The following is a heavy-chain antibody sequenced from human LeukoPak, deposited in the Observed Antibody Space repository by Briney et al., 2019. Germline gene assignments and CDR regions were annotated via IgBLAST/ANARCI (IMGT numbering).Heavy chain of an antibody. CDR1: GSSMSDYY. CDR2: IYPRGST. Sequence: SETLSLTCTVSGSSMSDYYWSWIRQPAGKGLEWIGRIYPRGSTNYNPSLKSRVTMSVDTSKNQFSLKLSSVTAADTAVYYCARGSAVARQYYYYYMDVWGKGTTVTVSS. D-gene: IGHD6-19*01. V-gene: IGHV4-4*07. CDR3: ARGSAVARQYYYYYMDV. J-gene: IGHJ6*03.